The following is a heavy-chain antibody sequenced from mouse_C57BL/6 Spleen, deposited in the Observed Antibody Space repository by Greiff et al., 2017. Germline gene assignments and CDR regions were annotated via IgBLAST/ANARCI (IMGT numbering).Heavy chain of an antibody. V-gene: IGHV1-82*01. CDR2: IYPGDGDT. D-gene: IGHD2-5*01. Sequence: QVQLKESGPELVKPGASVKISCKASGYAFSSSWMNWVKQRPGKGLEWIGRIYPGDGDTNYNGKFKGKATLTADKSSSTAYMQLSSLTSEDSSVYFCARDSNRYYYTMGYWGQGTSVTVSS. J-gene: IGHJ4*01. CDR1: GYAFSSSW. CDR3: ARDSNRYYYTMGY.